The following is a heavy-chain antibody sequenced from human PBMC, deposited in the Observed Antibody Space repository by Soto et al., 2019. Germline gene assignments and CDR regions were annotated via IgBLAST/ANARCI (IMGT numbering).Heavy chain of an antibody. D-gene: IGHD1-26*01. CDR3: ARGANSGSYLGYGMDV. Sequence: GGSLRLSCAASGFTFSTYAMHWVRQAPGKGLEWVAVISYDGSNKYYADSVKGRFTISRDNSKNTLDLQMDSLRAEDTAVYYCARGANSGSYLGYGMDVWGQGTTVTVSS. CDR1: GFTFSTYA. J-gene: IGHJ6*02. V-gene: IGHV3-30-3*01. CDR2: ISYDGSNK.